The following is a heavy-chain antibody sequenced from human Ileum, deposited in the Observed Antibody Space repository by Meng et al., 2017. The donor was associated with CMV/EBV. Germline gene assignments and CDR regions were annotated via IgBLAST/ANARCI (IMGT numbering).Heavy chain of an antibody. CDR3: ARDYYYDSSGYWSRRAFDI. CDR2: ISAYNGNT. J-gene: IGHJ3*02. D-gene: IGHD3-22*01. CDR1: GYTFTSYG. V-gene: IGHV1-18*01. Sequence: KVSCKASGYTFTSYGISWVRQAPGQGLEWMGWISAYNGNTNYAQKLQGRVTMTTDTSTSTAYMELRSLRSDDTAVYYCARDYYYDSSGYWSRRAFDIWGQGTMVTVSS.